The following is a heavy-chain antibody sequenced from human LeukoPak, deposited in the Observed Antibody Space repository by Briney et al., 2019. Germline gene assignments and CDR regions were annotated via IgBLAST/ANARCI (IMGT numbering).Heavy chain of an antibody. V-gene: IGHV4-39*07. CDR1: GGSISSSSYY. Sequence: SETLSLTCTVSGGSISSSSYYWGWIRQPPGKGLEWIGSIYYSGSTYYNPSLKSRVTISVDTSKNQFSLQLNSVTPEDAAVYYCARAESGYGHLFDYWGQGTLVTVSS. CDR2: IYYSGST. D-gene: IGHD4-17*01. J-gene: IGHJ4*02. CDR3: ARAESGYGHLFDY.